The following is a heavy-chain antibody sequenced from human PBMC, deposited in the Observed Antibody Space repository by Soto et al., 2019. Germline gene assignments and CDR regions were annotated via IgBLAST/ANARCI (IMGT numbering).Heavy chain of an antibody. CDR2: INHSGST. CDR1: GGSYSGYY. V-gene: IGHV4-34*01. J-gene: IGHJ4*02. D-gene: IGHD5-18*01. Sequence: SETLSLTCTVYGGSYSGYYWSWIRQPPGKGLEWIGEINHSGSTNYNPSLKSRVTISVDTSKNQFSLKLSSVPAACTAVYYCARGLGDTAMVPHKKYYFDDWGQGTLVTVSS. CDR3: ARGLGDTAMVPHKKYYFDD.